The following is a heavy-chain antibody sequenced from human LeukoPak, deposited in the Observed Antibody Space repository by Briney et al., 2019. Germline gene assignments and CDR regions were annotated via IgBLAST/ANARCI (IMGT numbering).Heavy chain of an antibody. V-gene: IGHV3-74*01. J-gene: IGHJ4*01. CDR2: IDGGGSST. D-gene: IGHD3-22*01. CDR1: GFTFSYHW. CDR3: ARGPGSSGGAYVGDY. Sequence: GGSLRLSCGASGFTFSYHWMHWVRQVPGKGLLWVSRIDGGGSSTSYADSVKGRFSTSRDNAKSTLYLQMSSLRAEDTAVYYCARGPGSSGGAYVGDYWGPGTLVTVSS.